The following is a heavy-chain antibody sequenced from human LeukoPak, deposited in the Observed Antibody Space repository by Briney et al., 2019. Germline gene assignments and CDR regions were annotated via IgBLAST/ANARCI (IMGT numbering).Heavy chain of an antibody. CDR1: GFTFSDYS. CDR3: AKDSAFYYIDV. J-gene: IGHJ6*03. D-gene: IGHD3-10*01. V-gene: IGHV3-30*02. Sequence: PGGSLRLSYAASGFTFSDYSMNWVRQAPGKGLEWVAFIRYNGNNQYYAGSVKGRFTISRDNSKNTLYLQMNSLKGDDTAVYYCAKDSAFYYIDVWGKGTTVIISS. CDR2: IRYNGNNQ.